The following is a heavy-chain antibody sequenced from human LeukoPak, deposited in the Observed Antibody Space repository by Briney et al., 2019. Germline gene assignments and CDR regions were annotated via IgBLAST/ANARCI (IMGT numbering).Heavy chain of an antibody. J-gene: IGHJ4*02. Sequence: ASVKVSCKASGYTFTSYGISWVRQAPGQGLEWMGWISAYNGNTNYAQKLQGRVTMTTDTSTSTAYMELRSLRSDNTAVYYCARSEPYYGSGSYYDYWGQGTLVTVSS. CDR1: GYTFTSYG. D-gene: IGHD3-10*01. CDR2: ISAYNGNT. V-gene: IGHV1-18*01. CDR3: ARSEPYYGSGSYYDY.